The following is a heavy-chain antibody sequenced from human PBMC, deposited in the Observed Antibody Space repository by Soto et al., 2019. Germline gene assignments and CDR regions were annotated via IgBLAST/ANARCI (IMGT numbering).Heavy chain of an antibody. CDR1: GGSVSSGDYY. Sequence: TSETLSLTCTVSGGSVSSGDYYWSWIRQPPGKGLEWIGYIYYSGSTYYNPSLKSRVTISVDTSKNQFSLKLSSVTAADTAVYYCARSLHNTIFGVVTSGGYFDYWGQGTLVTV. J-gene: IGHJ4*02. CDR2: IYYSGST. CDR3: ARSLHNTIFGVVTSGGYFDY. D-gene: IGHD3-3*01. V-gene: IGHV4-30-4*01.